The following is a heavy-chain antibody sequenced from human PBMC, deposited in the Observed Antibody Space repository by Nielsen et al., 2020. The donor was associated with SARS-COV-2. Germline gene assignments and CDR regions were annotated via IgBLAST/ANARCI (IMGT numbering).Heavy chain of an antibody. D-gene: IGHD4-23*01. CDR3: VVTRVY. CDR2: INSDGSST. CDR1: GFTFSSYW. J-gene: IGHJ4*02. V-gene: IGHV3-74*01. Sequence: GESLKISCAASGFTFSSYWMHWVRQAPGKGLVWVSRINSDGSSTSYADSVKGRFTISRDNAKNTLYLQMNSLRAVDTAVYYCVVTRVYWGQGTLVTVSS.